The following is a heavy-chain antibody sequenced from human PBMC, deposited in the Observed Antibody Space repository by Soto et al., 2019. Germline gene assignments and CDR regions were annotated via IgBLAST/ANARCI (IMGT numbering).Heavy chain of an antibody. J-gene: IGHJ6*03. Sequence: SETLSLTCAVYGGSFSGYYWSWIRQPPGKGLEWIGEINHIGSTNYNPSLKSRVTISVDTSKNQFSLKLSSVTAADTAVYYCARAPYCSSTSCYPVRYYYYYMDVWGKGTTVTVSS. CDR1: GGSFSGYY. V-gene: IGHV4-34*01. CDR2: INHIGST. CDR3: ARAPYCSSTSCYPVRYYYYYMDV. D-gene: IGHD2-2*01.